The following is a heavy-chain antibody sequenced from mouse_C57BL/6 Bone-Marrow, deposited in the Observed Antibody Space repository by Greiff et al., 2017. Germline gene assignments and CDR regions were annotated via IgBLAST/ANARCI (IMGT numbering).Heavy chain of an antibody. CDR1: GYTFTSYW. V-gene: IGHV1-7*01. Sequence: QVQLQQSGSELAKPGASVKLSCKASGYTFTSYWMHWVKQRPGQGLEWIGYINPSSGYTKYNQKFKDKATLTTDKSSSTAYMQLISLTYEDSAVYYCARSYYGSSYEAMDYWGQGTSVTVSS. CDR2: INPSSGYT. D-gene: IGHD1-1*01. J-gene: IGHJ4*01. CDR3: ARSYYGSSYEAMDY.